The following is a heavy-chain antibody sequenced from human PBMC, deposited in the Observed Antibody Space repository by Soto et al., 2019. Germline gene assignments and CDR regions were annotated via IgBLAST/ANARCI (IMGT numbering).Heavy chain of an antibody. CDR2: ISSSSSYT. V-gene: IGHV3-11*06. CDR3: ARRGGTDPEPDY. Sequence: QAQLVESGGGLVKPGGSLRLSCAASGFTFSDYYMSWIRQAPGKGLEWVSYISSSSSYTNYADSVKGRFTISRDNAKNSLYLQMNSLRAEDTAVYYCARRGGTDPEPDYWGQGTLVTVSS. CDR1: GFTFSDYY. J-gene: IGHJ4*02. D-gene: IGHD2-15*01.